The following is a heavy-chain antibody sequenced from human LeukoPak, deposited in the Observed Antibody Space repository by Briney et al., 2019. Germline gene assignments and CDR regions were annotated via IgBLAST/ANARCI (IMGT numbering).Heavy chain of an antibody. CDR3: ARRGNCSSTSCYNWFDP. J-gene: IGHJ5*02. D-gene: IGHD2-2*01. CDR2: ISAYNGNT. CDR1: DYTFASYG. V-gene: IGHV1-18*04. Sequence: ASVKVSCKASDYTFASYGISWVRQAPGQGLEWMGWISAYNGNTNYAQKLQGRVTMTTDTSTSTAYMELRSLRSDDTAVYYCARRGNCSSTSCYNWFDPWGQGTLVTVSS.